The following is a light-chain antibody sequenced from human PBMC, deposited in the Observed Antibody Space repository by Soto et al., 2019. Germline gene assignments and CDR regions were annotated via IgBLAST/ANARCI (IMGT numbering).Light chain of an antibody. CDR1: SSDVGSYNL. V-gene: IGLV2-23*02. CDR3: CSYAGSSTLCV. CDR2: EVS. Sequence: QSVLTQPASVSGSPGQSITISCTGTSSDVGSYNLVSWYQQHPGKAPKLMIYEVSKRPSGVSNRFSGSKSGNTASLTISGLQAEDEADYYCCSYAGSSTLCVFGTGTKVTVL. J-gene: IGLJ1*01.